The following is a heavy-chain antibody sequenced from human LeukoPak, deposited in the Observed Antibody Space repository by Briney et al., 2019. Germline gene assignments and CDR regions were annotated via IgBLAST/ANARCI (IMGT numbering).Heavy chain of an antibody. V-gene: IGHV2-26*01. D-gene: IGHD3-10*01. CDR2: IFSNDEK. Sequence: SGPVLVKPTETLTLTCTVSGFSLSNARMGVSWIRHPPGKALEWLAHIFSNDEKSYSTSLKSRLTISKDTSKSQVVLTMTNMDPVDTATYYCARITEYYYGSGSSQYYYYYYMDVWGKGTTVTVSS. CDR1: GFSLSNARMG. CDR3: ARITEYYYGSGSSQYYYYYYMDV. J-gene: IGHJ6*03.